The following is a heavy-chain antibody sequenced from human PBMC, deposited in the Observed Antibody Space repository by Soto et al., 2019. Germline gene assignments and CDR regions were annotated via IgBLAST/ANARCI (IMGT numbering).Heavy chain of an antibody. D-gene: IGHD6-19*01. CDR3: ASRIAVAGAFDH. J-gene: IGHJ4*02. V-gene: IGHV1-3*01. Sequence: QVHLVQSGSEGKKPGASVKVSCKASGYTITNHAMHWVRQPPGQRLEWMGWINAGNGDTKYSQKFQDRVTLIADTSANTVYMELSSLKSEDTAVYYCASRIAVAGAFDHWGQGTLVTVSS. CDR1: GYTITNHA. CDR2: INAGNGDT.